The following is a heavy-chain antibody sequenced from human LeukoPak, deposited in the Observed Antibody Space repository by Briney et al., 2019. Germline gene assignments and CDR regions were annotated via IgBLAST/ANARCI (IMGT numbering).Heavy chain of an antibody. CDR3: ARDPGPTPYYDFWSGYHYYYYYYMDV. J-gene: IGHJ6*03. V-gene: IGHV3-74*01. CDR1: GFSFSTYE. CDR2: INSDGSST. D-gene: IGHD3-3*01. Sequence: GGSLRLSCAASGFSFSTYEFHWVRQAPGKGLVWVSRINSDGSSTSYADSVKGRFTISRDNAKNTLYLQMNSLRAEDTAVYYCARDPGPTPYYDFWSGYHYYYYYYMDVWGKGTTVTVSS.